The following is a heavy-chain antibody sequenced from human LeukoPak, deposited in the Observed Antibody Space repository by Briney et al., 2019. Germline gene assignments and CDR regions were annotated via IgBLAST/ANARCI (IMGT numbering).Heavy chain of an antibody. CDR1: GFTFSSYV. Sequence: GGSLRLSCAASGFTFSSYVMSWVRQAPGKGLEWVSAISGSGGSTYYADSVKGRFTISRDNSKNTLYLQMNSLRAEDTAVYYCAKGSGSSGWYWFDYWGQGTLVTVSS. CDR3: AKGSGSSGWYWFDY. J-gene: IGHJ4*02. V-gene: IGHV3-23*01. CDR2: ISGSGGST. D-gene: IGHD6-19*01.